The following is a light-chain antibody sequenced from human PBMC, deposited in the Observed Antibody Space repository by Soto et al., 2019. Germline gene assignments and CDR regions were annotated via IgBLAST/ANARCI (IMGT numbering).Light chain of an antibody. CDR2: ANI. CDR1: SSNIGAGYD. CDR3: QSYDSTLSARYV. J-gene: IGLJ1*01. V-gene: IGLV1-40*01. Sequence: QSVLTQPPSVSGAPGQRVTISCTGSSSNIGAGYDVHWYQQRPGAAPKLLISANINRPSGVPDRFSGSKSGTSASLAITGLQAVDEGDYYCQSYDSTLSARYVFGTGTKVTVL.